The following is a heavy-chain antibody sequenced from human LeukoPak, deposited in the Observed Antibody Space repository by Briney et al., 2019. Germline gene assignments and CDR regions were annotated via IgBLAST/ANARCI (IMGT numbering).Heavy chain of an antibody. CDR2: INSDSGDT. CDR3: AREASTTGHLFDY. J-gene: IGHJ4*02. D-gene: IGHD1-1*01. V-gene: IGHV1-2*02. Sequence: ASVKVSCKASGYTFTTYFIHWVRQAHGQGLEWMGRINSDSGDTNYAQDSQGRVTMTRDTSISTAYMELSSLRFDDTAVYFCAREASTTGHLFDYWGQGTLVTVSS. CDR1: GYTFTTYF.